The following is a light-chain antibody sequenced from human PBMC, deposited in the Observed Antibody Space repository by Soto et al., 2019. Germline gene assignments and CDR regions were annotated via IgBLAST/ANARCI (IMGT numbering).Light chain of an antibody. V-gene: IGLV1-44*01. J-gene: IGLJ2*01. CDR2: SNN. CDR1: SSNIGSNT. Sequence: QSVLTQPPSASGTPGQRVTISCSGSSSNIGSNTVNWYQQLPGTAPKLLIYSNNQRPSGVPDLFSGSKSGTSASLAISGLQSEHEADYYCPASDDRLNGVVFGGGTKLTVL. CDR3: PASDDRLNGVV.